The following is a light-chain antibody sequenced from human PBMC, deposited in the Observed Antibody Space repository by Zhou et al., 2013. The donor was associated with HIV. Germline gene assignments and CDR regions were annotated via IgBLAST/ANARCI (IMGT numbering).Light chain of an antibody. CDR3: QQYNTWPL. J-gene: IGKJ4*01. Sequence: EIVLTQSPGTLSLSPGERATLSCRASHTVTSNYLAWYQHKPGQGPKVLIFGASTRASGVPPRFTGSGSGTEFSLTISGLQSEDFAIYYCQQYNTWPLFGGGTRVDIK. CDR2: GAS. CDR1: HTVTSN. V-gene: IGKV3-15*01.